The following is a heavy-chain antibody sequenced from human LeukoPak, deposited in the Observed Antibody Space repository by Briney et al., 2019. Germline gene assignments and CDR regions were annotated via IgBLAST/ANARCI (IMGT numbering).Heavy chain of an antibody. V-gene: IGHV3-11*01. CDR1: GFTFSDYY. J-gene: IGHJ4*02. D-gene: IGHD4-17*01. CDR3: ARDQDDYEFPDY. CDR2: ISSSGSTI. Sequence: PGGSLRLSCAASGFTFSDYYMSWIRHAPGKGLEWVSYISSSGSTIYYANSVKGRFTISRDNAKNSLYLQMNSLRAEDTAVYYWARDQDDYEFPDYWGEGTLVTVSS.